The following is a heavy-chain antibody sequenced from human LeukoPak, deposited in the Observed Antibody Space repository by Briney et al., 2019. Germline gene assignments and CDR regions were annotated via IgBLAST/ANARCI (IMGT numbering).Heavy chain of an antibody. J-gene: IGHJ4*02. CDR1: GGSISSSSYY. V-gene: IGHV4-39*01. CDR3: ARQWVAVHFDY. D-gene: IGHD6-19*01. CDR2: IYYSGST. Sequence: SETLSLTCTVSGGSISSSSYYWGWIRQPPGKGLEWIGSIYYSGSTYYNPSLKSRVTISVDTSKNQFSLKLSSVTAADTAVYYCARQWVAVHFDYWGQGTLVTVSS.